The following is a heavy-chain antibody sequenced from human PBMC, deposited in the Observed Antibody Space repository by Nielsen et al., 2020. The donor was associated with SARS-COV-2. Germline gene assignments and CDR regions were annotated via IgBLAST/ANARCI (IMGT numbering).Heavy chain of an antibody. CDR2: TSYDGRKT. D-gene: IGHD3-9*01. CDR1: GFTFSNYG. CDR3: AKDRTEYYDVVTGYLDH. J-gene: IGHJ4*02. Sequence: GGSLRPSCAASGFTFSNYGMHWVRQAPGKGLEWVAVTSYDGRKTYYADSVKGRFTFSRDNFKNTLYLQMNSLRAEDTAVYYCAKDRTEYYDVVTGYLDHWGQGTLVTVPS. V-gene: IGHV3-30*18.